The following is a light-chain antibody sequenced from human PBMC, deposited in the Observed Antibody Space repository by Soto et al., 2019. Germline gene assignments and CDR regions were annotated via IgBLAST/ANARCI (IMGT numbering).Light chain of an antibody. J-gene: IGLJ2*01. CDR1: SSDVGGYKY. CDR3: SSYTSSNTVV. Sequence: QSALTQPASVSGSPRQSITISCTGTSSDVGGYKYVSWYQQHPGKAPKLMIYEVTNRPSGVSDRFSGSKSGNTASLTISGLQAEDEADYYCSSYTSSNTVVFGGGTKLTVL. V-gene: IGLV2-14*01. CDR2: EVT.